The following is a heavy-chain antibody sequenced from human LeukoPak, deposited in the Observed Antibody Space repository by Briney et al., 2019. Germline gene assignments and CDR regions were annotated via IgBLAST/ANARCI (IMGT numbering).Heavy chain of an antibody. V-gene: IGHV1-18*01. J-gene: IGHJ5*02. D-gene: IGHD2-2*01. CDR1: GYIFSSYG. Sequence: GASVKVSCKASGYIFSSYGISWVRQAPGQGLEWMGWISGYSGNTKYSQRLQGRVSMTTDTSTSTAYMELRSLRSDDTAVYYCARDSLDCSTTSCHSFVPWGQGTLVTVSS. CDR2: ISGYSGNT. CDR3: ARDSLDCSTTSCHSFVP.